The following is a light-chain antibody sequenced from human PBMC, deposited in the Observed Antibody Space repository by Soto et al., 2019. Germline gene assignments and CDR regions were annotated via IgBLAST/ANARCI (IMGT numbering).Light chain of an antibody. CDR1: SSKIGSNT. Sequence: QSVLTQPPSASGTPRQRGTISCSGSSSKIGSNTVNWYQQLPGTAPKLLIYSNNQRPSGVPDRFSGSKSGTSASLAISGLQSEDEADYYCAAWDDSLNGRYVFGTGTKVTVL. CDR2: SNN. V-gene: IGLV1-44*01. CDR3: AAWDDSLNGRYV. J-gene: IGLJ1*01.